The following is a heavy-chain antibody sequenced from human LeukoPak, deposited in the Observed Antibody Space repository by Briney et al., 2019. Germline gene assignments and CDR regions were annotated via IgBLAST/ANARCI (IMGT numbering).Heavy chain of an antibody. CDR2: IYYSGST. Sequence: SETLSLTCTVSGGSISSYYWSWIRQPPGKGLEWIGYIYYSGSTNYNPSLKSRVTISVDTSKNQFSLKLSSVTAADTAVYYCAGSYYYDQFDYWGQGTLATVSS. D-gene: IGHD3-22*01. CDR3: AGSYYYDQFDY. V-gene: IGHV4-59*01. J-gene: IGHJ4*02. CDR1: GGSISSYY.